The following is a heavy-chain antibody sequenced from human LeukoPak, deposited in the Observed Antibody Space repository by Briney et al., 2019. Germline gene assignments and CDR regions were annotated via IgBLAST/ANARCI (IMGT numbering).Heavy chain of an antibody. J-gene: IGHJ4*02. D-gene: IGHD2-8*01. CDR3: ARVEYCTKGVCINFDL. V-gene: IGHV1-2*02. CDR1: GYTFTGPY. CDR2: INPNSGGT. Sequence: ASVKVSCKASGYTFTGPYIHWTRQAPGQGLEWMGWINPNSGGTKYAQKFQGRVTVTRDTSTSTAYMELSGLRADDTAAYYCARVEYCTKGVCINFDLWGQGTLVTVSS.